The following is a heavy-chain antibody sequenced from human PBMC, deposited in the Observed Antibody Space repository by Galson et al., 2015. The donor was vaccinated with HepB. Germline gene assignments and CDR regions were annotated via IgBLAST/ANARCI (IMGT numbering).Heavy chain of an antibody. V-gene: IGHV3-33*01. CDR3: AREGESSSAFGY. CDR1: GFTFSSYG. Sequence: SLRLSCAASGFTFSSYGMHWVRQAPGKGLEWVAVIWYDGSNKYYADSVKGRFTISRDNSKNTLYLQMNSLRAEDTAVYYCAREGESSSAFGYWGQGTLVTVSS. CDR2: IWYDGSNK. D-gene: IGHD6-6*01. J-gene: IGHJ4*02.